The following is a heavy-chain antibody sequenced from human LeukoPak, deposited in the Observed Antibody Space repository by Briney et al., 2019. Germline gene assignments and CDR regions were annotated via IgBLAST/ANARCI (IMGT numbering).Heavy chain of an antibody. J-gene: IGHJ6*02. CDR2: ISYDGRNK. Sequence: GGSLTLSCAASGFTFSSDDMQGWRQAPGGEVEGVAGISYDGRNKYYEESVKGRVTISRDNSKNKLYLQMNSLRAEDTAVYYCARQHTIFGFALLYCMDVWGQGTSVTVP. CDR3: ARQHTIFGFALLYCMDV. D-gene: IGHD3-3*01. CDR1: GFTFSSDD. V-gene: IGHV3-30*04.